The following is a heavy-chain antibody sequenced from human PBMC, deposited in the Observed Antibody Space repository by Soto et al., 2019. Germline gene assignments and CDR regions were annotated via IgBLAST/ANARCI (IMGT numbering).Heavy chain of an antibody. CDR2: ISSSSSYI. Sequence: EVQLVESGGGLVKPGGSLRLSCAASGFTFSSYSMNWVRQAPGKGLEWVSSISSSSSYIYYADSVKGRFTISRDNAKNSLYLQMNSLRAEDTAVYYCASHPRDNSGYWYYFDYWGPGTLVTVSS. J-gene: IGHJ4*02. V-gene: IGHV3-21*01. CDR3: ASHPRDNSGYWYYFDY. CDR1: GFTFSSYS. D-gene: IGHD3-22*01.